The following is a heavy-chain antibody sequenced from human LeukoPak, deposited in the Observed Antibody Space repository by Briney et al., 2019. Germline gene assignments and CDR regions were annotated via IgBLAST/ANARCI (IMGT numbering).Heavy chain of an antibody. V-gene: IGHV3-30-3*01. Sequence: GRSLRLSCAASGFTFSSYAMHWVRQAPGKGLEWVAVISYDGSNKYYADSVKGRFTISRDNSKNTLYLQMNSLRAEDTAVYYCAGSSPQFDYWGQGTLVTVSS. CDR3: AGSSPQFDY. CDR1: GFTFSSYA. CDR2: ISYDGSNK. J-gene: IGHJ4*02. D-gene: IGHD6-6*01.